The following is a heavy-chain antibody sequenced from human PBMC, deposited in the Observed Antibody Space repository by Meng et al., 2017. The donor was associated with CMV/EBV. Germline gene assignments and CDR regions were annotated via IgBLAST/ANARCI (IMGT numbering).Heavy chain of an antibody. CDR3: ARGHYSPPVSRRWFGVDY. Sequence: ASVKVSCKASGYTFTSYGISWVRQAPGQGLEWMGWISAYNGNTNYAQKLQGRVTMTTDTSTSTAYMELRSLRSDDTAVYYCARGHYSPPVSRRWFGVDYWGQGTLVTVSS. J-gene: IGHJ4*02. CDR1: GYTFTSYG. V-gene: IGHV1-18*01. D-gene: IGHD3-10*01. CDR2: ISAYNGNT.